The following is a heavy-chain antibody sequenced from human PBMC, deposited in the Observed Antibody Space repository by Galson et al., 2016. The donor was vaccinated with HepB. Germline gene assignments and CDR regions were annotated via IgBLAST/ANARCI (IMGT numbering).Heavy chain of an antibody. V-gene: IGHV3-33*06. CDR3: AKLDCGRDCPRDD. CDR2: IWYDGGDK. Sequence: SLRLSCAASGFTFNSFGMHWVRQAPGKGLEWVAVIWYDGGDKHYADSVKGRFTVSRDNSKNTLFLQMNSLRVEDTAVYYCAKLDCGRDCPRDDWGQGTQVTVS. J-gene: IGHJ4*02. D-gene: IGHD2-21*02. CDR1: GFTFNSFG.